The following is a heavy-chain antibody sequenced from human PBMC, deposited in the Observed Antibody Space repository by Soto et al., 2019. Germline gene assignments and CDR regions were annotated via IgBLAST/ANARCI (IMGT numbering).Heavy chain of an antibody. CDR1: GFTFTSSA. D-gene: IGHD2-15*01. V-gene: IGHV1-58*01. Sequence: ASVKVSFKASGFTFTSSAVQWVRQARGQRLEWIGWIVVGSGNTNYAQKFQERVTITRDMSTSTAYMELSSLRSEDTAVYYCAAEGGHCSGGSCEEYYYYGMDVWGQGTTVTVSS. CDR2: IVVGSGNT. J-gene: IGHJ6*02. CDR3: AAEGGHCSGGSCEEYYYYGMDV.